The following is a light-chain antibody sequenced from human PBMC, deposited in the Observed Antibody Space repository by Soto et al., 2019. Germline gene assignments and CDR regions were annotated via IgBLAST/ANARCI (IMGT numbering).Light chain of an antibody. CDR2: GDN. CDR3: QSYDISLRNYV. V-gene: IGLV1-40*01. CDR1: TSNIGAPYD. Sequence: QSVLTQPPSVSGAPGQRVSISCTGSTSNIGAPYDVHWYQHLPGTAPKLLIYGDNNRPSGVPDRFSGSKSGTSASLAITRLQAEDEADYYCQSYDISLRNYVFGTGTKVTV. J-gene: IGLJ1*01.